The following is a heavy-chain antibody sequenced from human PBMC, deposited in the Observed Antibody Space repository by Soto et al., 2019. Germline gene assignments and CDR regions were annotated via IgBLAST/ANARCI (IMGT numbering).Heavy chain of an antibody. CDR1: GGKSIRYG. CDR3: WRDQGSGGYYGWFAP. D-gene: IGHD3-10*01. CDR2: IYYSGST. Sequence: SLTICVTWTVAGGKSIRYGWNWIRKNTGKGLEWIGYIYYSGSTNYNPSLKSRVTISVDTSKNHFSLKLSSVTAADTACYYCWRDQGSGGYYGWFAPWGKGTPVPVSP. J-gene: IGHJ5*02. V-gene: IGHV4-59*01.